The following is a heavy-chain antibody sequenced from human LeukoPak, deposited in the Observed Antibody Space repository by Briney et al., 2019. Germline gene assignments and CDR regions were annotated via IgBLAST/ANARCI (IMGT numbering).Heavy chain of an antibody. J-gene: IGHJ3*02. CDR3: ARDQHTYSPTRRFGVVIHYAFDI. CDR1: GYTLTELS. CDR2: FDPEDGET. D-gene: IGHD3-3*01. V-gene: IGHV1-24*01. Sequence: ASVKVSCKVSGYTLTELSMHWVRQAPGKGLEWMGGFDPEDGETIYAQKLQGRVTMTTGTSTSTAYMELRSLRSDDTAVYYCARDQHTYSPTRRFGVVIHYAFDIWGQGTMVTASS.